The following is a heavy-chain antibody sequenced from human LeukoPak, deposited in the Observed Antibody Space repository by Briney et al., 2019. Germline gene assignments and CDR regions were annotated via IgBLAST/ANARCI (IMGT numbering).Heavy chain of an antibody. Sequence: PGGSLRLSCAASSFTFSSYEMNWVRQAPGKGLEWVSYISRSDGTIYYADSVKGRFTISRDNAKNSLYLQMNSLRAEDTAVYYCVRFHVDGSGYSTFAYWGQGTLVTVSS. CDR1: SFTFSSYE. CDR2: ISRSDGTI. CDR3: VRFHVDGSGYSTFAY. J-gene: IGHJ4*02. D-gene: IGHD3-3*01. V-gene: IGHV3-48*03.